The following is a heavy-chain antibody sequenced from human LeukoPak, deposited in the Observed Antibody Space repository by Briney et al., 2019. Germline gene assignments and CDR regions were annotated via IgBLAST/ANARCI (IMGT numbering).Heavy chain of an antibody. CDR2: INSDGSST. V-gene: IGHV3-74*01. CDR1: GFTFRSYW. Sequence: GGSLRLSCAASGFTFRSYWMPWVRPAPGKGLVWVSRINSDGSSTNYADSVKGRFTISRGNAKNTLYLQMNSLRAEDTAVYYCARAPYYDFWSGYPPDYWGQGTLVTVSS. CDR3: ARAPYYDFWSGYPPDY. D-gene: IGHD3-3*01. J-gene: IGHJ4*02.